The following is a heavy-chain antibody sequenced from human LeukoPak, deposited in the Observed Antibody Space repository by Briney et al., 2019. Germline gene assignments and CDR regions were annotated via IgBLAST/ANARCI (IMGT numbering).Heavy chain of an antibody. CDR2: IYHSGST. J-gene: IGHJ4*02. CDR3: ARGPPFYYGSGSYYFDY. Sequence: PSQTLSLTCAVSGGSISSGGYSWSWIRQPPGKGLEWIGYIYHSGSTYYNPSLKSRVTISVDTSKNQFSLKLSSVTAADTAVYYCARGPPFYYGSGSYYFDYWGQGTLVTVSS. V-gene: IGHV4-30-2*01. CDR1: GGSISSGGYS. D-gene: IGHD3-10*01.